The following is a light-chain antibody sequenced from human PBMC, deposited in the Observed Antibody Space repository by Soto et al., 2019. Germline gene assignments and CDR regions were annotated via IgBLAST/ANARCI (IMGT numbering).Light chain of an antibody. J-gene: IGKJ5*01. CDR3: HQSYDIPT. CDR2: AAS. CDR1: QNINSY. V-gene: IGKV1-39*01. Sequence: DTKMTQSPSSVCASVGARVITTCRARQNINSYLNWYQQKPGKAPKLLIYAASSLQSGVPSRFSGSGSGTDFTLTVSSLQPEDVATYYCHQSYDIPTFGQGTRWRL.